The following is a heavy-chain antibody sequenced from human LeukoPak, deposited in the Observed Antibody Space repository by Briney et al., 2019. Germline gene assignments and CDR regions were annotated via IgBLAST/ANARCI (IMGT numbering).Heavy chain of an antibody. V-gene: IGHV4-61*08. CDR2: IYYSGST. D-gene: IGHD2-8*01. Sequence: SETLSLTCTVSGGSISSGGYCWSWIRQHPGTGLEWIGYIYYSGSTNYNPSLKSRVTISVDTSKNQFSLKLSSVTAADTAVYYCASRTSPLYYYSYGMDVWGQGTTVTVSS. CDR1: GGSISSGGYC. J-gene: IGHJ6*02. CDR3: ASRTSPLYYYSYGMDV.